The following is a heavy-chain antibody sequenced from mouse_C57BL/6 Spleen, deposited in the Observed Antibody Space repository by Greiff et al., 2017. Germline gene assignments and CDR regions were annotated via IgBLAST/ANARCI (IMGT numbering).Heavy chain of an antibody. CDR1: GYTFTSYT. CDR3: ARDWDKGQDYAMDY. V-gene: IGHV1-4*01. Sequence: VQLQQSGAELARPGASVKMSCKASGYTFTSYTMHWVKQRPGQGLEWIGYINPSSGSTKYNQKFKDKATLTADKSSSTAYMQLSSLTSEDSAVYYCARDWDKGQDYAMDYWGQGTSVTVSS. D-gene: IGHD4-1*01. CDR2: INPSSGST. J-gene: IGHJ4*01.